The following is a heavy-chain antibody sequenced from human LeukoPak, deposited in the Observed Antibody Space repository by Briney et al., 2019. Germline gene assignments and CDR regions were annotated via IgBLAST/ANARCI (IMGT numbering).Heavy chain of an antibody. CDR3: ARRGRSGSLDY. D-gene: IGHD6-19*01. J-gene: IGHJ4*02. Sequence: GQSLKISCKGSGYIFATYWIAWVRQLPGKGLEWMGIIYPDDSDTRYSPSFQGQVTISADKSIATAYMQWSSLKASDTAMYYCARRGRSGSLDYWGQGTLVTVSS. V-gene: IGHV5-51*01. CDR2: IYPDDSDT. CDR1: GYIFATYW.